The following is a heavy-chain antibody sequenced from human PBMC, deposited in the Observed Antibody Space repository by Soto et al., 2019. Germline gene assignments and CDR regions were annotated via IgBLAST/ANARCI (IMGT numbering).Heavy chain of an antibody. Sequence: KVSCKAPGGTFSSYTISWVRQAPGQGLEWMGRIIPILGIANYAQKFQGRVTITADKSTSTAYMELSSLRSEDTAVYYCARESDCSGGSCYYWFDPWGQGTLVTVSS. V-gene: IGHV1-69*04. D-gene: IGHD2-15*01. J-gene: IGHJ5*02. CDR1: GGTFSSYT. CDR3: ARESDCSGGSCYYWFDP. CDR2: IIPILGIA.